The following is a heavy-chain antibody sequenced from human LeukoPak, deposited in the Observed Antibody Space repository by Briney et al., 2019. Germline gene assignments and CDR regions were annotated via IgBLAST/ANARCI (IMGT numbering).Heavy chain of an antibody. D-gene: IGHD4-17*01. J-gene: IGHJ4*02. Sequence: GGSLRLSCAASGFTFDDYAMHWVRQAPGKGLEWVSGISWNSGSMDYADSVKGRFTISRDNAKNSLYLQMNSLRAEDTAVYYCARDLENGDSDYWGQGTLVTVSS. CDR2: ISWNSGSM. CDR3: ARDLENGDSDY. CDR1: GFTFDDYA. V-gene: IGHV3-9*01.